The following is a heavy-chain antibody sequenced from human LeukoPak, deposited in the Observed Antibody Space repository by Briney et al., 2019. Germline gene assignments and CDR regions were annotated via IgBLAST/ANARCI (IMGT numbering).Heavy chain of an antibody. V-gene: IGHV5-51*01. CDR2: IYPGDSDT. Sequence: GESLKISCKGSGYSFTSYWIGWVRQMPGKGPEWMGIIYPGDSDTRYSPSFQGQVTISADKSISTAYLQWSSLKASDTAMYYCARHKATIFGVVIEGDYWGQGTLVTVSS. J-gene: IGHJ4*02. D-gene: IGHD3-3*01. CDR1: GYSFTSYW. CDR3: ARHKATIFGVVIEGDY.